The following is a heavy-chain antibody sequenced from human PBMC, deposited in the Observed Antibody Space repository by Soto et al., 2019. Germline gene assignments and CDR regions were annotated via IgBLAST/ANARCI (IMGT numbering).Heavy chain of an antibody. D-gene: IGHD5-12*01. V-gene: IGHV4-34*01. Sequence: QVQLQQWGAGLLKPSETLSLTCAVNGGSLTGYYWSWIRQPPGKGLEWIGEIKDGGVTNYSPSLKRRVTMSADTSKNQFSLELNSVTAADTAVYYCARGQEGIVATHWEQGTLVTVSS. CDR3: ARGQEGIVATH. J-gene: IGHJ4*02. CDR2: IKDGGVT. CDR1: GGSLTGYY.